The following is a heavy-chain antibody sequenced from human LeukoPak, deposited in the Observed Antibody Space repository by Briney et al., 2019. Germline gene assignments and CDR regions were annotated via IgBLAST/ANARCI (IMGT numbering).Heavy chain of an antibody. V-gene: IGHV1-18*01. Sequence: ASARVSCKASGYTFTSYGISWVRQAPGQGLEWMAWISAYNGNTNSAQKLQGRVTMTTDTSTSTAYMVLRSLRSDDTAVYYCARGDDLGIDYWGQGTLVTVSS. CDR3: ARGDDLGIDY. D-gene: IGHD3-3*01. CDR2: ISAYNGNT. CDR1: GYTFTSYG. J-gene: IGHJ4*02.